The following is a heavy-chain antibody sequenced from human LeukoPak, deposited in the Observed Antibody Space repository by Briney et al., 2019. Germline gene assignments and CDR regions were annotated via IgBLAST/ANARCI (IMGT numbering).Heavy chain of an antibody. J-gene: IGHJ6*02. Sequence: GGSLRLSCAASGFTFSSYSMNWVRQAPGKGLEWVSSISSSSSYIYYADSVKGRFTISRDNAKNSLYLQMNSLRAEDTAVYYCARELIQLWEKGGMDVWGQGTTVTVSS. CDR2: ISSSSSYI. CDR1: GFTFSSYS. D-gene: IGHD5-18*01. V-gene: IGHV3-21*01. CDR3: ARELIQLWEKGGMDV.